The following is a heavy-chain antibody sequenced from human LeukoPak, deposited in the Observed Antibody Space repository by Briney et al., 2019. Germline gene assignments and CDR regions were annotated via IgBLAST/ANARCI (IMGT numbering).Heavy chain of an antibody. CDR1: GFTFNTYS. V-gene: IGHV3-48*01. Sequence: GGSLRLSCAASGFTFNTYSMNWVRQAPGKGLEWISYISESSDTIYYADSVKGRFTISRDNAKNSLYLQMNSLRAEDTALYYCARGDPQFVHDAFDIWGQGTMVTVSS. J-gene: IGHJ3*02. CDR3: ARGDPQFVHDAFDI. D-gene: IGHD3-10*01. CDR2: ISESSDTI.